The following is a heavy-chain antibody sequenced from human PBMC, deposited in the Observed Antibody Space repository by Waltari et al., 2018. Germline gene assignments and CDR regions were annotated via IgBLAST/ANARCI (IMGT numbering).Heavy chain of an antibody. V-gene: IGHV1-69*13. D-gene: IGHD3-22*01. CDR1: GGTFSSYA. Sequence: QVQLVQSGAEVKKPGSSVKVSCKASGGTFSSYAISWVRQAPGQGLEWMGGIIPIFGTANYAQKFQGRVTITADEYTSTAYMELSSLRSEDTAVYYCASHYYDSSGSRARIDYWGQGTLVTVSS. CDR3: ASHYYDSSGSRARIDY. CDR2: IIPIFGTA. J-gene: IGHJ4*02.